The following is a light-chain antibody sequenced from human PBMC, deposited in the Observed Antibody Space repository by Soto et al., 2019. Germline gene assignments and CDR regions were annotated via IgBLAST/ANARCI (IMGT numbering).Light chain of an antibody. J-gene: IGKJ1*01. Sequence: AIQMTQSPSSLCASVAPRVPLPCRASQGIRNDLSWYQQEPGTAPKLLIYAASSLQSGVPSRFSGSGSGTDFTLTISSLQPEDFATYYCQQYNSYPEAFGQGTKVDIK. CDR2: AAS. V-gene: IGKV1-6*01. CDR3: QQYNSYPEA. CDR1: QGIRND.